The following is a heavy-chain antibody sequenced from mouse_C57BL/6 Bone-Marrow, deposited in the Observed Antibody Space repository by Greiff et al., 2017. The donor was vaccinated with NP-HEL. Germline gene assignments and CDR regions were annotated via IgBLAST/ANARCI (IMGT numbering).Heavy chain of an antibody. V-gene: IGHV1-50*01. J-gene: IGHJ2*01. CDR3: AREFDY. CDR1: GYTFTSYW. CDR2: IDPSDSYT. Sequence: QVQLQQPGAELVKPGASVKLSCRASGYTFTSYWMQWVKQRPGQGLEWIGEIDPSDSYTNYNQKLKGKATLTVDTSSSTAYMQLSSRTSEDSAVYYCAREFDYWGQGTTLTVSS.